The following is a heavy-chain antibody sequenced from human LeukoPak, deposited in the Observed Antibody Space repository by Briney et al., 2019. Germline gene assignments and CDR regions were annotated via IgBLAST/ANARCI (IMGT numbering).Heavy chain of an antibody. V-gene: IGHV3-21*01. D-gene: IGHD4-17*01. CDR2: ISATGSHT. Sequence: GGSLRLSCAASGFTFSTYSMNWVRQAPGKGLEWVSSISATGSHTYYADSVKGRFTISRDSAKSSLYLQMSSLRAEDTAVYYCARVGAYTDYAPDYGGQGTLVTVSP. J-gene: IGHJ4*02. CDR1: GFTFSTYS. CDR3: ARVGAYTDYAPDY.